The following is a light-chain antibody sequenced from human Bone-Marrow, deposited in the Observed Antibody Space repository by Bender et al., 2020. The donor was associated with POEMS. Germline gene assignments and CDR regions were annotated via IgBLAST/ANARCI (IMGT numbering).Light chain of an antibody. J-gene: IGLJ3*02. CDR3: LLYYGGPPLGV. Sequence: TVVTQEPSLTVSPGGTVTLTCASSNGPVTSGDFPAWLQQKPGQSPKTLIHSTSNKHSGTPARFSGSLLGGQAILTVSDAQPEDEAVYYCLLYYGGPPLGVFGGGTKLTVL. CDR2: STS. V-gene: IGLV7-43*01. CDR1: NGPVTSGDF.